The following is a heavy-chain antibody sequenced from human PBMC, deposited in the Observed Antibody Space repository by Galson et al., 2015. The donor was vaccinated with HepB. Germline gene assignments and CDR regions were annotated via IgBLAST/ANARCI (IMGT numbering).Heavy chain of an antibody. CDR1: GYTFTSYA. CDR2: INAGNGNT. V-gene: IGHV1-3*01. CDR3: ASAGSSFVLSVGDY. J-gene: IGHJ4*02. Sequence: SCKASGYTFTSYAMHWVRQAPGQRLEWMGWINAGNGNTKYSQKFQGRVTITRDTSASTAYMELSGLRSEDTAVYYCASAGSSFVLSVGDYWGQGTLVTVSS. D-gene: IGHD6-6*01.